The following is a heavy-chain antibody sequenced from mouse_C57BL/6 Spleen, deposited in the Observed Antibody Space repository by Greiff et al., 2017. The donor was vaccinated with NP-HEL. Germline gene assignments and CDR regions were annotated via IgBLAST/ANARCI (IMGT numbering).Heavy chain of an antibody. V-gene: IGHV1-76*01. D-gene: IGHD2-1*01. CDR2: IYPGSGNT. CDR3: AREGYYGNYEVMPGFAY. J-gene: IGHJ3*01. CDR1: GYTFTDYY. Sequence: QVQLKQSGAELVRPGASVKLSCKASGYTFTDYYINWVKQRPGQGLEWIARIYPGSGNTYYNEKFKGKATLTAEKSSSTAYMQLSSLTSEDSAVYFCAREGYYGNYEVMPGFAYWGQGTLVTVSA.